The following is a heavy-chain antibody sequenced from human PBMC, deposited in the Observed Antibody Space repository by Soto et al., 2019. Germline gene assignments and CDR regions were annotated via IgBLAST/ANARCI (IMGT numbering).Heavy chain of an antibody. CDR2: ISGSGDST. Sequence: EVQLLESGGGLVQPGGSLRLSCAASGFTFSSYAMSWVRQTPGKGLEWVSAISGSGDSTYYADSVTGRFTISRDNSKNTLYLQMNSLRAEDTAVYYCAKLRWGSDNWFDPWGQGTLVTVSS. CDR3: AKLRWGSDNWFDP. D-gene: IGHD3-10*01. CDR1: GFTFSSYA. J-gene: IGHJ5*02. V-gene: IGHV3-23*01.